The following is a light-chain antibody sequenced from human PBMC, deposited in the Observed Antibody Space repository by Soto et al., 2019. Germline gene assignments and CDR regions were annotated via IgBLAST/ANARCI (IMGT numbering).Light chain of an antibody. J-gene: IGKJ2*01. CDR3: QQSDSTPYT. Sequence: IPMTQSPSSLSASVGDRVTINCRASQSISTFLNWYQQKPGQAPKVLISAASTLQSGVPSRFSGRGSGTDFTLTISSLQPEDFATYYCQQSDSTPYTFGQGTTLETK. V-gene: IGKV1-39*01. CDR2: AAS. CDR1: QSISTF.